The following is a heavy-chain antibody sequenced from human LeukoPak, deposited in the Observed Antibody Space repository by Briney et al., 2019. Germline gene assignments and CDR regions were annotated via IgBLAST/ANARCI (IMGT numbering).Heavy chain of an antibody. D-gene: IGHD3-3*01. Sequence: GGSLRLSCAASGFTFSSYAMHWVRQAPGKGLEWVAVISYDGSNKYYADSVKGRFTISRDNAKNSLYLQMNSLRAEDTAVYYCASSPHLRFFYYYGMDVWGQGTTVTVSS. CDR1: GFTFSSYA. V-gene: IGHV3-30-3*01. J-gene: IGHJ6*02. CDR2: ISYDGSNK. CDR3: ASSPHLRFFYYYGMDV.